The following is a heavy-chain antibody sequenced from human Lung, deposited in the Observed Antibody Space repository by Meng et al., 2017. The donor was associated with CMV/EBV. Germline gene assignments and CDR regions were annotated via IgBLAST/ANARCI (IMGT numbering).Heavy chain of an antibody. CDR3: ARVRTAMAYYFDY. D-gene: IGHD5-18*01. CDR2: ISSSGSTI. Sequence: GESLKISCAASGFTFSDYYMSWIRQAPGKGLEWVSYISSSGSTIYYADSVKGRFTISRDNAKNPLYLQMNSLRAEDTAVYYCARVRTAMAYYFDYWGQGTLVTVSS. CDR1: GFTFSDYY. V-gene: IGHV3-11*01. J-gene: IGHJ4*02.